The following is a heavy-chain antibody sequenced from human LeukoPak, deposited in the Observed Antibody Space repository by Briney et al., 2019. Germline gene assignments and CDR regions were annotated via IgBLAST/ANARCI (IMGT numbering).Heavy chain of an antibody. CDR1: GGSISSSNW. CDR3: ARVPLELWTEDY. V-gene: IGHV4-4*02. J-gene: IGHJ4*02. CDR2: IYHSGST. Sequence: PSETLSLTCAVSGGSISSSNWWSWVRQPPGKGLEWIGEIYHSGSTNYNPSLKSRVTISVDTSKNQFSLQLSSVTAADTAVYYCARVPLELWTEDYWGQGTPVTVSS. D-gene: IGHD5-18*01.